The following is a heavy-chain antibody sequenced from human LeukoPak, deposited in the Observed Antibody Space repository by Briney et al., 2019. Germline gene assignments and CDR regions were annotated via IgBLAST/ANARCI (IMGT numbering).Heavy chain of an antibody. D-gene: IGHD3-10*01. CDR1: GGSISSSSYY. J-gene: IGHJ4*02. CDR3: ARDQGMVRGVIGY. CDR2: IYHSGST. V-gene: IGHV4-39*07. Sequence: SETLSLTCTVSGGSISSSSYYWGWIRQPPGKGLEWIGEIYHSGSTNYNPSLESRVTISVDKSKNQFSLKLSSVTAADTAVYYCARDQGMVRGVIGYWGQGTLVTVSS.